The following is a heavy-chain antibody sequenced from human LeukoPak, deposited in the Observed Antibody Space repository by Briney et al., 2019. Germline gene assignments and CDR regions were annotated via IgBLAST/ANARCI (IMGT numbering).Heavy chain of an antibody. D-gene: IGHD6-13*01. J-gene: IGHJ4*02. CDR1: GGSISSYY. CDR2: IYYSGST. CDR3: ARKLGIAAAGTAYFDY. V-gene: IGHV4-59*08. Sequence: SETLSLTCTVSGGSISSYYWSWVRQPPGKGLEWIGYIYYSGSTNYNPSLKSRVTISVDTSKNQFSLKLSSVTAADTAVYYCARKLGIAAAGTAYFDYWGQGTLVTVSS.